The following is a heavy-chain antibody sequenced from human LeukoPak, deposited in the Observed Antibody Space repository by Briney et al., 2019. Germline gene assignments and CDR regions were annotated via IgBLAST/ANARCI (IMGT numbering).Heavy chain of an antibody. CDR1: GYTFTSYY. J-gene: IGHJ3*02. D-gene: IGHD1-26*01. V-gene: IGHV1-46*01. CDR3: ARGGRWELPRPYAFDI. CDR2: INPSGGST. Sequence: GASVKVSCKASGYTFTSYYMHWVRQAPGQGLEWMGIINPSGGSTSYAQKFQGRVTMTRDTSTSTVYMELSSLRSDDTAVYYCARGGRWELPRPYAFDIWGQGTMVTVSS.